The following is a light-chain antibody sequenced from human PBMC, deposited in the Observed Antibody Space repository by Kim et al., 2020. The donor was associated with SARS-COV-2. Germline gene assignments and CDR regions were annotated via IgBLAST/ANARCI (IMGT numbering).Light chain of an antibody. J-gene: IGLJ2*01. CDR1: SSDVGDYKY. CDR2: QVS. Sequence: GQSVTISCNGTSSDVGDYKYVSWYQQYPGKAPKLMIYQVSIRPPGVPDRFSGSKSGNTASLTVSGLQAEDEADYYCSSYAGSNNLVFGGGTKLTVL. V-gene: IGLV2-8*01. CDR3: SSYAGSNNLV.